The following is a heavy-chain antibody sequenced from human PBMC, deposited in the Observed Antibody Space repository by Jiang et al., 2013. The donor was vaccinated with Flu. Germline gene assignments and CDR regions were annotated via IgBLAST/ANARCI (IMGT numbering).Heavy chain of an antibody. J-gene: IGHJ5*02. CDR1: GGSISSGDYY. Sequence: GLVKPSQTLSLTCTVSGGSISSGDYYWSWIRQPPGKGLEWIGYIYYSGSTYYNPSLKSRVTISVDTSKNQFSLKLSSVTAADTAVYYCARGAAAGILDYVGWFDPWGQGTLVTVSS. CDR2: IYYSGST. D-gene: IGHD6-13*01. CDR3: ARGAAAGILDYVGWFDP. V-gene: IGHV4-30-4*01.